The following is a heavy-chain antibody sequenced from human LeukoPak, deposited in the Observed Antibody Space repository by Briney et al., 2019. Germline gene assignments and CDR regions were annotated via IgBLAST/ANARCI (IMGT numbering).Heavy chain of an antibody. CDR1: GFTFSSYE. J-gene: IGHJ4*02. D-gene: IGHD5-12*01. V-gene: IGHV3-48*03. CDR2: ISSSGSTI. Sequence: GGSLRLSCAASGFTFSSYEMNWVRQAPGKGLEWVSYISSSGSTIYYADSVKGRFTISRDNAKNSLYLQVNSLRAEDTAVYYCAKPRGYSGYVYFDYWGQGTLVTVSS. CDR3: AKPRGYSGYVYFDY.